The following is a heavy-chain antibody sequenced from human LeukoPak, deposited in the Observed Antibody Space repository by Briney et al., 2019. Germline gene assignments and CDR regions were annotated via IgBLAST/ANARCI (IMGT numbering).Heavy chain of an antibody. CDR1: GYSFTSYW. D-gene: IGHD2-2*02. Sequence: GESLKISFKGSGYSFTSYWIGWGRQRPGKGVEWMGIIYPGDCDTRYSPSFQGQVTISADKSIRTAYLQWSRLKASDTAMCYCAKGYTSRWTGDFDYWGQGTLVTVSS. V-gene: IGHV5-51*01. J-gene: IGHJ4*02. CDR2: IYPGDCDT. CDR3: AKGYTSRWTGDFDY.